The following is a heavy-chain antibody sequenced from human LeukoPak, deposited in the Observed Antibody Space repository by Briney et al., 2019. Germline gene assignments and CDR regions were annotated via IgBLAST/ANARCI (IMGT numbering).Heavy chain of an antibody. CDR3: ARDGLPGGLDY. V-gene: IGHV3-7*01. CDR2: INQAGSAK. CDR1: GFTFSSHW. J-gene: IGHJ4*02. D-gene: IGHD2-15*01. Sequence: GGSLRLSCAASGFTFSSHWMTWVSQAPRKGLEWVANINQAGSAKNYVASVKGRFTISRDNAKNSLYLQLSSLRAEDTALYYCARDGLPGGLDYWGQGTLVTVSS.